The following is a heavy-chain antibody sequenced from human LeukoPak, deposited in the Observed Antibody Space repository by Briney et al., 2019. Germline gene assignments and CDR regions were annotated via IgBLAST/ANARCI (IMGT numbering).Heavy chain of an antibody. CDR1: GGSISSSSYY. Sequence: SETLSLTCTVSGGSISSSSYYWSWIRQPPGKGLEWIGYIYYSGSTNYNPSLKSRVTISVDTSKNQFSLKLSSVTAADTAVYYCARVGFYDFWSGYPEYFQHWGQGTLVTVSS. J-gene: IGHJ1*01. CDR3: ARVGFYDFWSGYPEYFQH. D-gene: IGHD3-3*01. V-gene: IGHV4-61*05. CDR2: IYYSGST.